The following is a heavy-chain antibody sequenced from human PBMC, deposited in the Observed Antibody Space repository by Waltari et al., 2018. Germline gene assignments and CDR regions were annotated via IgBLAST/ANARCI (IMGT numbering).Heavy chain of an antibody. Sequence: QLQLQESGPGLVKPSETLSLPCVVSGDSDSSDTYPWGWIRQPPGKTLEWIGSLFYGGRSYYNPSLRSRVTIYVDTSRNQLSLNLNSVTAADTAVYYCARLHDFSGGYRFDSWGQGTLVTVPS. D-gene: IGHD3-3*01. CDR1: GDSDSSDTYP. J-gene: IGHJ4*02. CDR3: ARLHDFSGGYRFDS. V-gene: IGHV4-39*01. CDR2: LFYGGRS.